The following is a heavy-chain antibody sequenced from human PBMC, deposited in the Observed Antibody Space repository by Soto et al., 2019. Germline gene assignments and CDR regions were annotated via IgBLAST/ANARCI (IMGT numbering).Heavy chain of an antibody. J-gene: IGHJ6*02. CDR2: IYYSGST. D-gene: IGHD3-10*01. CDR1: GGSISSGDYY. CDR3: ARVFGFGGMDV. V-gene: IGHV4-30-4*01. Sequence: SETLCLSCTVSGGSISSGDYYWSWIRQPPGKGLEWIGYIYYSGSTYYNPSLKSRVTISVDTSKNQFSLKLNSVTAADTAVYYCARVFGFGGMDVWGQGTTVT.